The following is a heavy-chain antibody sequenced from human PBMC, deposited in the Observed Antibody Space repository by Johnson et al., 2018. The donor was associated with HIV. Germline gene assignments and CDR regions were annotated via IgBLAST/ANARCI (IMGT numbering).Heavy chain of an antibody. CDR3: AKGWGAFEI. CDR2: ISNSGRTI. CDR1: GFTFSDYY. V-gene: IGHV3-11*04. J-gene: IGHJ3*02. Sequence: VQLVESGGGLVKPGGSLRLSCVASGFTFSDYYMSWVRQAPGKGLEWVSYISNSGRTIYSAAAVKGRFTIARDNARNSLYLQMNSLRAEDTAVYYCAKGWGAFEIWGQGTMVTVS. D-gene: IGHD3-16*01.